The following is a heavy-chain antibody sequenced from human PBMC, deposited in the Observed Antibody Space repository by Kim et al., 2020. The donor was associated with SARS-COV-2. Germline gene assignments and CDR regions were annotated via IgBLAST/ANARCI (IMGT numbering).Heavy chain of an antibody. Sequence: STSYADSVKGRVTISRDNAKNTLYLQMNRLRAEDTAVYYCARGGSGSLDYWGQGTLVTVSS. D-gene: IGHD3-16*01. J-gene: IGHJ4*02. V-gene: IGHV3-74*01. CDR3: ARGGSGSLDY. CDR2: ST.